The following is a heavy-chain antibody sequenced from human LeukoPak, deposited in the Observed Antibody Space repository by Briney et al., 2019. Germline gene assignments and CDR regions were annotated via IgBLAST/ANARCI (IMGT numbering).Heavy chain of an antibody. CDR1: GFTFSSYA. V-gene: IGHV3-23*01. CDR3: AKDSGIFYGWFDP. CDR2: ISSSGDTT. J-gene: IGHJ5*02. Sequence: PGGSLRLSCAASGFTFSSYAMSWVRQAPGKVLEWVSRISSSGDTTHYADSVRGRFTISRDNSKNTLYPQMNSLRAEDTAVYFCAKDSGIFYGWFDPWGQGTLVTVSS. D-gene: IGHD1-26*01.